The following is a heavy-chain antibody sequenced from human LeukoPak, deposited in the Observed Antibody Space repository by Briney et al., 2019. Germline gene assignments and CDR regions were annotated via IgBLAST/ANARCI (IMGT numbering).Heavy chain of an antibody. J-gene: IGHJ4*02. Sequence: SETLSLTCTVSGGSISSSNYYWGWIPQPPGKGLEWIGSIYYSGSTYYNPSLKSRVTISVDTSKNQFSLKLCSVTAADTAVYYCARRRIVATIDYWGQGTLVTVSS. CDR1: GGSISSSNYY. D-gene: IGHD5-12*01. CDR3: ARRRIVATIDY. CDR2: IYYSGST. V-gene: IGHV4-39*01.